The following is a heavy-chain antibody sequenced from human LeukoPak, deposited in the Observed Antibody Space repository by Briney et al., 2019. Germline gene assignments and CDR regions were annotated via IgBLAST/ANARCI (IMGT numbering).Heavy chain of an antibody. Sequence: KPGGSLRLSCAASGFTVSSNYMSWVRQAPGKGLEWVSSISSSSSYIYYADSVKGRFTISRDNAKNSLYLQMNSLRAEDTAVYYCARSSDIVVVPAAPPDYWGQGTLVTVSP. CDR1: GFTVSSNY. CDR2: ISSSSSYI. J-gene: IGHJ4*02. V-gene: IGHV3-21*01. CDR3: ARSSDIVVVPAAPPDY. D-gene: IGHD2-2*01.